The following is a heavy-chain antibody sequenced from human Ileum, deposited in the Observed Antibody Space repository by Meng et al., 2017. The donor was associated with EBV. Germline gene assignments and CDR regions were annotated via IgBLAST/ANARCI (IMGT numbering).Heavy chain of an antibody. CDR2: IYHSGST. D-gene: IGHD6-19*01. V-gene: IGHV4-4*02. Sequence: VQLQGSGPGLGKPSGTLSLTCAVSGGSISSSNWWSWVRQPPGKGLEWIGEIYHSGSTNYNPSLKSRVTMSVDKSKNQFSLNLSSVTAADTAVYYCARVGQWLPIDYWGQGTLVTVSS. J-gene: IGHJ4*02. CDR3: ARVGQWLPIDY. CDR1: GGSISSSNW.